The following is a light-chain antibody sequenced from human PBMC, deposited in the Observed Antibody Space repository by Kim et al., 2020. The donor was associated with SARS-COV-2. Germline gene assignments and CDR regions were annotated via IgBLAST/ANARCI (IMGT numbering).Light chain of an antibody. CDR2: GAS. V-gene: IGKV3-20*01. CDR3: QRYGSSPWT. Sequence: EIVLTQSPGTLSSSPGERATLSCRASQSVSSSYLAWYQQKPGQAPRLLIYGASNRATGTPDRFSGSGSGTDFTLTISRLEPEDFAVYYCQRYGSSPWTFGPGTKVDIK. CDR1: QSVSSSY. J-gene: IGKJ1*01.